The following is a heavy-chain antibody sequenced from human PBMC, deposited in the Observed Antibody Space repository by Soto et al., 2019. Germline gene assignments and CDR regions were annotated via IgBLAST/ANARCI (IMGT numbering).Heavy chain of an antibody. CDR1: GGSISSSSYY. Sequence: QLQLQESGPGLVKPSETLSLTCTVSGGSISSSSYYWGWIRQPPGKGLEWIGRIYYSGSTYYNPSLKRRVTISVDTAKNQCSLKLSSVTAADTAVYYCARLGWVRGFYFDYWGQGTLVTVSS. V-gene: IGHV4-39*01. CDR3: ARLGWVRGFYFDY. CDR2: IYYSGST. D-gene: IGHD5-12*01. J-gene: IGHJ4*02.